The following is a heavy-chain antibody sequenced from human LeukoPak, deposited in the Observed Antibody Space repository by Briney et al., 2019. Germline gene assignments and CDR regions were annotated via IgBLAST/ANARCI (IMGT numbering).Heavy chain of an antibody. J-gene: IGHJ3*01. CDR1: EFTSSTYW. V-gene: IGHV3-7*03. Sequence: GGSLRLSCAVSEFTSSTYWMSWVRQAPGKGLEWVANIKADGSEKRYVGSVKGRFTISRDNAKNSLYLQMSSLRADDTAVYYCAREFNIAVAGIYTGFDVWGQGTVVTVSA. D-gene: IGHD6-19*01. CDR2: IKADGSEK. CDR3: AREFNIAVAGIYTGFDV.